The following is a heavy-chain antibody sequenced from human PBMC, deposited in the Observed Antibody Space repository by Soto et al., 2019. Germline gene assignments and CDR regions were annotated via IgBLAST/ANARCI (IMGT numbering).Heavy chain of an antibody. CDR2: IYYIGST. D-gene: IGHD3-10*01. J-gene: IGHJ3*02. Sequence: SETLALTFTVSDGSLISCCYYWSWIRQHPGKGLEWIGYIYYIGSTYYNPSLKSRVSISVDTSKNQFSLKLSSVTAADTAVYYCARFYMVRGVMGAFDIWGQGTMVT. V-gene: IGHV4-31*03. CDR3: ARFYMVRGVMGAFDI. CDR1: DGSLISCCYY.